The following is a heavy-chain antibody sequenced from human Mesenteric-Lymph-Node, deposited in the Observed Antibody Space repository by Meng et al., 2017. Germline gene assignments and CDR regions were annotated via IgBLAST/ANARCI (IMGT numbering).Heavy chain of an antibody. V-gene: IGHV1-2*02. D-gene: IGHD6-19*01. J-gene: IGHJ1*01. CDR2: NNGNSGGT. CDR1: GYSSPDYD. CDR3: ARVAVTGRPDFPH. Sequence: GGEVNELGASGKVSCKASGYSSPDYDLHWVRQAPVQGLEWMGWNNGNSGGTEYAQKFQVRVTMTRDTSTSTAYMELSRLKSDDTAIYYCARVAVTGRPDFPHWGQGTLVTVSS.